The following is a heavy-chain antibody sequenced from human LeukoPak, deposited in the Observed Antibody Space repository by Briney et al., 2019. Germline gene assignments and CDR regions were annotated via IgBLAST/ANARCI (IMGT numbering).Heavy chain of an antibody. V-gene: IGHV4-4*09. D-gene: IGHD4-17*01. CDR2: IYTGWTT. J-gene: IGHJ5*02. Sequence: SETLSLTCTVSGTSISTFYWTWIRQSPAKGLEWIGYIYTGWTTNYNPSLSSRVTISVDTSKNQISLKLRSVTAADTAVYFCARQFNDNGDYLGWFDPWGQGTLVTVSS. CDR3: ARQFNDNGDYLGWFDP. CDR1: GTSISTFY.